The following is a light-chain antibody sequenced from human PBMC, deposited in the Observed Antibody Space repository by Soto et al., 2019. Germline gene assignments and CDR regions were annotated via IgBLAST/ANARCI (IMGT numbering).Light chain of an antibody. CDR2: CAS. CDR3: QQYGSSQWT. J-gene: IGKJ1*01. CDR1: QSVSSSY. V-gene: IGKV3-20*01. Sequence: EIVLTQSPGTLSLSPGERATLSCRASQSVSSSYLAWYQQKPGQAPRLLIYCASSSATGIPDRFSGSGSGTDFTITISRLEPEDFAVYYCQQYGSSQWTFGQGTKVEIK.